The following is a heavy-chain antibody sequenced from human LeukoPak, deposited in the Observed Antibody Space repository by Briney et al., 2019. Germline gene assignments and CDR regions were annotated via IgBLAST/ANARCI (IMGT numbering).Heavy chain of an antibody. CDR3: ARSAMVDAFDI. D-gene: IGHD5-18*01. V-gene: IGHV3-23*01. J-gene: IGHJ3*02. CDR1: GFTFSSYA. CDR2: ISGSGGTT. Sequence: PGGSLRLSCAASGFTFSSYAMSWVRQAPGKGLEWVSGISGSGGTTYYADSVKGRFTVSRDKSRKTLYLQMNSLRAEDTAVYYCARSAMVDAFDIWGQGTMVTVSS.